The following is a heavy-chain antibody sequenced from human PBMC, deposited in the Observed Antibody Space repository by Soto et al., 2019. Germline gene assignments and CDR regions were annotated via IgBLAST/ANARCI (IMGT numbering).Heavy chain of an antibody. D-gene: IGHD3-22*01. Sequence: GGSLRLSCAASGFTFSSYAMSWVRQAPGKGLEWVSAISGSGGSTYYADSVKGRFTISRDNSKNTLYLQMNSLRAEDTAVYYCAKCSGEGLFSPYYYGMDVWGQGTTVTVSS. CDR3: AKCSGEGLFSPYYYGMDV. CDR1: GFTFSSYA. V-gene: IGHV3-23*01. J-gene: IGHJ6*02. CDR2: ISGSGGST.